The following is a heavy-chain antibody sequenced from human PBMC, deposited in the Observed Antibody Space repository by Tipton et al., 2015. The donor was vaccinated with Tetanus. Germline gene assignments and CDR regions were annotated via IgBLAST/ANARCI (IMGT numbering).Heavy chain of an antibody. CDR3: ARNTVAGTVTFDY. J-gene: IGHJ4*02. D-gene: IGHD6-19*01. Sequence: SLRLSCTVSGDSISRSNWWSWVRQPPGKGLEWIGEIYHSGSTNYNPSLKSRVTTSVDTSKNHFSLKLSSVTAADTAVYYCARNTVAGTVTFDYWGQGTLVTVSS. CDR2: IYHSGST. V-gene: IGHV4-4*02. CDR1: GDSISRSNW.